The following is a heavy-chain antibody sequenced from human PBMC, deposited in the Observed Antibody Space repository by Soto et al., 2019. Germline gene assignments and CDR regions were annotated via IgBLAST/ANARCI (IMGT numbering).Heavy chain of an antibody. J-gene: IGHJ4*02. CDR3: ARVAGTMIVVVTQDYDY. CDR2: ISAYNGNT. D-gene: IGHD3-22*01. V-gene: IGHV1-18*01. CDR1: GYTFTSYG. Sequence: ASVKVSCKASGYTFTSYGISWVRQAPGQGLEWMGWISAYNGNTNYAQKLQGRVTMTTDTSTSTAYMELRSLRSDDTAVYYCARVAGTMIVVVTQDYDYWSQGTLVTVSS.